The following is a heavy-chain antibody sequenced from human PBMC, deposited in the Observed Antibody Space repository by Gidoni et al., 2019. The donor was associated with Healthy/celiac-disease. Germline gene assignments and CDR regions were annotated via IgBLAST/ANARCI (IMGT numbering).Heavy chain of an antibody. Sequence: EVQLLESGGGLVQPGGSLRLSCAASGFTFIRYAMSWVRQAPGKGLEWVSAISGSGGSTYYADSVKGRFTISRDNSKNTLYLKMNSLRAEDTAVYYCAKLGIPSDYYYGMDVWGQGTTVTVSS. D-gene: IGHD7-27*01. V-gene: IGHV3-23*01. CDR3: AKLGIPSDYYYGMDV. CDR1: GFTFIRYA. J-gene: IGHJ6*02. CDR2: ISGSGGST.